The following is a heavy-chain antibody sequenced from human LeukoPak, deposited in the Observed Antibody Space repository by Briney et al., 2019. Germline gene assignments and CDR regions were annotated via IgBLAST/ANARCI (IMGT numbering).Heavy chain of an antibody. CDR3: AKDIIPYCSSTSCPYYYYGMDV. CDR2: ISGSGGST. J-gene: IGHJ6*02. D-gene: IGHD2-2*01. Sequence: GGSLRLSCAASGFTFSSYAMSWVRQAPGKGLEWVSAISGSGGSTYYADSVKGRFTISRNNSKNTLYLQMNSLRAEDTAVYYCAKDIIPYCSSTSCPYYYYGMDVWGQGTTVTVSS. CDR1: GFTFSSYA. V-gene: IGHV3-23*01.